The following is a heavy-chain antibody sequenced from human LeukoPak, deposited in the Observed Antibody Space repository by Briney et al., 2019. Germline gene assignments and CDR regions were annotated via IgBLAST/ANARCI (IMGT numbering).Heavy chain of an antibody. CDR2: IRGNGGST. J-gene: IGHJ4*02. CDR1: GFTFSSYA. V-gene: IGHV3-23*01. CDR3: AKAPTVTTLVIDF. D-gene: IGHD4-17*01. Sequence: GGSLRLSCAASGFTFSSYAMNRVRQAPGKGLEWLSAIRGNGGSTYYADSVKGRFTISRDNSKNTLYLQMNSLRAEDTAVYYCAKAPTVTTLVIDFWGQGTLVTVSS.